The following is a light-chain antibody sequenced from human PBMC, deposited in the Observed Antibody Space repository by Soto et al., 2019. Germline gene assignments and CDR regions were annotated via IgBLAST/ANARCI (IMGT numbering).Light chain of an antibody. CDR2: DAS. CDR3: QRRSNWPPTWT. CDR1: QSFSSY. V-gene: IGKV3-11*01. J-gene: IGKJ1*01. Sequence: EIVLTQSPATLSLSPGERATLSCRASQSFSSYLAWYQQKPGQAPRLLIYDASNRATGIPARFSGSGSGTDFTLTITSLEPEDFAVYYCQRRSNWPPTWTFGQGNKVEIK.